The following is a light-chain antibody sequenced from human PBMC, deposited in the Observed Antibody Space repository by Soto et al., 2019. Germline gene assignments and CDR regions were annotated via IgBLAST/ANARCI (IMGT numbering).Light chain of an antibody. Sequence: QSRSVSGSPGQSVTISCTGTSSDVGGYNYVSWYQQHPGKAPKLMIYDVSKRPSGVPDRFSGSKSGNTASLTISGLQAEDEADYYCCSYAGSYSYVFGTGTKVTVL. CDR2: DVS. CDR1: SSDVGGYNY. CDR3: CSYAGSYSYV. V-gene: IGLV2-11*01. J-gene: IGLJ1*01.